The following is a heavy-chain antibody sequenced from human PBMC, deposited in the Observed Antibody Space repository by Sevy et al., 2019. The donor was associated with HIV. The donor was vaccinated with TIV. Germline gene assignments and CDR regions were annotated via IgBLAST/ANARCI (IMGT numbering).Heavy chain of an antibody. CDR1: EFSFCTYT. Sequence: GGSLRLSCAGSEFSFCTYTMNWVRQAPGKGLEWVSSISSSSNYIYYADSVKGRFTISRDNAKNSLYLQMNSLRAEDTAVYYCARPYGSGSWEAFDLWGQGTMVTVSS. CDR2: ISSSSNYI. J-gene: IGHJ3*01. V-gene: IGHV3-21*01. CDR3: ARPYGSGSWEAFDL. D-gene: IGHD3-10*01.